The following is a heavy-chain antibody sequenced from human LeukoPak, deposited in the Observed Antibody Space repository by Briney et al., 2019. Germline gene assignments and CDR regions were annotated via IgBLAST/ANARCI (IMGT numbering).Heavy chain of an antibody. CDR2: INHSGST. V-gene: IGHV4-34*01. J-gene: IGHJ4*02. CDR1: AGSFSGYY. CDR3: AIETSAAGRYYFDY. Sequence: SETLSLTCAVYAGSFSGYYWSWIRQPPGKGLEWIGEINHSGSTNYNPSLKSRVTISVDTSKNQFSLKLSSVTAADTAVYYCAIETSAAGRYYFDYWGQGTLVTVSS. D-gene: IGHD6-13*01.